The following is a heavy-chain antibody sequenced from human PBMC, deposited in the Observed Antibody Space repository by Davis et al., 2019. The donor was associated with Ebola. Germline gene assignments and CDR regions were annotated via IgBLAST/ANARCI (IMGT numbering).Heavy chain of an antibody. CDR3: ARDCTNGVCHYGMDV. Sequence: ASVKVSCKASGYTFNSYAMHWVRQAPGQRLEWMGWINAGNGNTKYSQKFQGRVTITRDTSASTAYMELSSLRSEDTAVYYCARDCTNGVCHYGMDVWGQVTTVTVSS. CDR2: INAGNGNT. CDR1: GYTFNSYA. V-gene: IGHV1-3*01. J-gene: IGHJ6*02. D-gene: IGHD2-8*01.